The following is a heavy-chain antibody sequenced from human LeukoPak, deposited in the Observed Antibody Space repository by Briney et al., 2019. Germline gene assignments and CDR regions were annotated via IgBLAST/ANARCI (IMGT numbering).Heavy chain of an antibody. V-gene: IGHV3-53*01. CDR2: IYGGGNI. CDR1: GGSISSYY. Sequence: PSETLSLTCTISGGSISSYYWSWIRQPPGKGLEWVSVIYGGGNIYYADSVKGRFTISRDNSKNTLYLQMNSLRAEDTAVYYCARGAGYNYPYYFDYWGQGTLVTVSS. CDR3: ARGAGYNYPYYFDY. D-gene: IGHD5-24*01. J-gene: IGHJ4*02.